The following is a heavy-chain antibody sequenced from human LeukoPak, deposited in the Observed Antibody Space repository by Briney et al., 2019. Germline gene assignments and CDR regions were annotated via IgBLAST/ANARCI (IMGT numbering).Heavy chain of an antibody. J-gene: IGHJ4*02. V-gene: IGHV4-39*01. CDR2: IYYSGST. CDR1: GGSISSSSYY. Sequence: SETLSLTCTVSGGSISSSSYYWGWIRQPPGKGLEWIGSIYYSGSTHYNPSLKSRVTISVDTSKNQFSLKLSSVTAADTAVYYCARHMESLFDYWGQGTLVTVSS. CDR3: ARHMESLFDY. D-gene: IGHD3-10*01.